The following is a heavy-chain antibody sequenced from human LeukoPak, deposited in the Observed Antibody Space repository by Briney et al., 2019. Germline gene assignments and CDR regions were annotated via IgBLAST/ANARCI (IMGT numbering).Heavy chain of an antibody. Sequence: GGSLRLSCAASGFTFNSYAMSWVRQAPGKGLEWVSVISDSGSGTSYADSVKGRFTTSRDISKNTLYLQMNNLRAEDTAVYYCARDSHYFDSSGYYVNWGQGTLVTVSS. CDR3: ARDSHYFDSSGYYVN. J-gene: IGHJ4*02. V-gene: IGHV3-23*01. D-gene: IGHD3-22*01. CDR2: ISDSGSGT. CDR1: GFTFNSYA.